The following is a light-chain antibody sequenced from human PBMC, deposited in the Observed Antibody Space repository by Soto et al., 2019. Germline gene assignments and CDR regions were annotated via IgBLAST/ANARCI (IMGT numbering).Light chain of an antibody. V-gene: IGKV3-20*01. CDR2: DAS. CDR3: QQYNSYSGT. CDR1: QTVRNNY. Sequence: EFVLTQSPGTLSLSPGERATLSCRASQTVRNNYLAWYQQKPGQAPRLLIYDASSRATGIPDRFSGGGSGTEFTLTISSLQPDDFATYYCQQYNSYSGTFGQGTKVDIK. J-gene: IGKJ1*01.